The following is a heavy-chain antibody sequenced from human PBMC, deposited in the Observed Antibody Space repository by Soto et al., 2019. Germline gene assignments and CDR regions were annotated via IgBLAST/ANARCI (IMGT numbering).Heavy chain of an antibody. V-gene: IGHV3-30-3*01. Sequence: WGSLRLSCAASGFTFSYYAMHWVRQAPGKGLEWVAVISYDGNNKFYADSVKGRFTISRDSSKNTLYLQVNSLRAEDTAVYYCAKDPSSGPPDYWGQGTLVTVSS. CDR1: GFTFSYYA. CDR3: AKDPSSGPPDY. J-gene: IGHJ4*02. CDR2: ISYDGNNK.